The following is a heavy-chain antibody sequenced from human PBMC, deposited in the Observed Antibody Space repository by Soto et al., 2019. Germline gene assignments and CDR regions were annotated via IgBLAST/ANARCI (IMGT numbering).Heavy chain of an antibody. CDR2: ISGSGGST. CDR1: GFTFSSYA. D-gene: IGHD3-10*01. Sequence: PGGSLRLSCAASGFTFSSYAMSWVRQAPGKGLEWVSAISGSGGSTYYADSVKGRFTISRDNSKNTLYLQMNSLRAEDTAVYYCAKGYYYGSGLPNWFDPWGQGTLVTVSS. V-gene: IGHV3-23*01. J-gene: IGHJ5*02. CDR3: AKGYYYGSGLPNWFDP.